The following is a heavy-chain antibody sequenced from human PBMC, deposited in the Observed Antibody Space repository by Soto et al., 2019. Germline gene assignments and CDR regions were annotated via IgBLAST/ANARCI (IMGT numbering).Heavy chain of an antibody. CDR1: GGCLGSSSR. V-gene: IGHV4-4*02. CDR2: IYHSGST. J-gene: IGHJ3*02. CDR3: ARGPPKTSPTIVRGARWPFDI. D-gene: IGHD3-10*01. Sequence: SETRSLTWAVSGGCLGSSSRWSCVGRPPAKGPEWIGEIYHSGSTNYNPSLKSRVTISVDKSKNQFSLKLSSVTAADTAVYYCARGPPKTSPTIVRGARWPFDIWGQGPMVT.